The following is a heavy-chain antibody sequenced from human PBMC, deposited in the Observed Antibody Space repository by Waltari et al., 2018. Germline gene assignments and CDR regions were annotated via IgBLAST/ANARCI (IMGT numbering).Heavy chain of an antibody. CDR2: IRSKANSYAT. CDR1: GFTFSGSA. CDR3: TRDRDY. J-gene: IGHJ4*02. V-gene: IGHV3-73*01. Sequence: EVQLVESGGGLVQPGGSLKLSCAASGFTFSGSAMHWVRKASGKGLEWVGRIRSKANSYATAYASSVKGRFTISRDDSKNTAYLQMNSLKTEDTAVYYCTRDRDYWGQGTLVTVSS.